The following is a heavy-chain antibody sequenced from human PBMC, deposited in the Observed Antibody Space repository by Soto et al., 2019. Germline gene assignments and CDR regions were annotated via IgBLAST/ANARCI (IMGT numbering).Heavy chain of an antibody. CDR2: IYYSGST. J-gene: IGHJ6*02. CDR3: ARDRGGYDYSYGMDV. V-gene: IGHV4-59*01. Sequence: SDTLSLTCTVSGGSISSYYWSWIRQPPGKGLEWIGYIYYSGSTNYNPSLKSRVTISVDTSKNQFSLKLNSVTAADTAVYYCARDRGGYDYSYGMDVWGQGTTVTVSS. D-gene: IGHD2-15*01. CDR1: GGSISSYY.